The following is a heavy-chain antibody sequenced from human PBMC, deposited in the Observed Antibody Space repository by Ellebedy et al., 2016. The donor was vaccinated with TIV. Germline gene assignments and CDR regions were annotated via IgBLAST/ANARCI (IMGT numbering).Heavy chain of an antibody. CDR3: AKPPSGYGMGYFDY. D-gene: IGHD3-22*01. CDR1: GFTFSSYS. CDR2: LSSASSTI. J-gene: IGHJ4*02. V-gene: IGHV3-48*01. Sequence: GESLKISCAASGFTFSSYSMNWVRQAPGKGLEWVSYLSSASSTIYYADSVKGRFTISRDNSKNTLYLQMNSLRAEDTAVYYCAKPPSGYGMGYFDYWGQGTLVTVSS.